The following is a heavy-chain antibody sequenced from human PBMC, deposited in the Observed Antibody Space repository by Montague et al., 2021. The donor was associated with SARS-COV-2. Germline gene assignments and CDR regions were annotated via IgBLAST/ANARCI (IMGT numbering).Heavy chain of an antibody. V-gene: IGHV3-30*04. Sequence: SLRLSCAASGFTFSSHAMHWVRQAPGKGLEWVAIISDDGSNKYYADSVKGRFTISRDNSKNTLYLQMNSLRAEDTAVYYCARDDGSGSYYVSFDYWGQGTLVTVSS. D-gene: IGHD3-10*01. J-gene: IGHJ4*02. CDR1: GFTFSSHA. CDR2: ISDDGSNK. CDR3: ARDDGSGSYYVSFDY.